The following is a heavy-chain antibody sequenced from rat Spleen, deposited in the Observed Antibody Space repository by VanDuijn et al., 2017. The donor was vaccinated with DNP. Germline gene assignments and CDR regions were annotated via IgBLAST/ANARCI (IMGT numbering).Heavy chain of an antibody. V-gene: IGHV5S10*01. Sequence: EVRLVESGGGLVQPGNSLRLSCAASGFIFSDYAMAWVRQSPKMGLEWVATIIYDGSGAFYRDSVTGRFTISRDNAKTTLYLQMDSLRSEDTATYYCVTRGKYGGYDYWGQGVMVTVSS. D-gene: IGHD1-11*01. J-gene: IGHJ2*01. CDR2: IIYDGSGA. CDR1: GFIFSDYA. CDR3: VTRGKYGGYDY.